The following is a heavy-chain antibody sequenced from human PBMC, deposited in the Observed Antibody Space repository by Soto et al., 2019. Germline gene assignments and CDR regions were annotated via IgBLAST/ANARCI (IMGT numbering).Heavy chain of an antibody. J-gene: IGHJ4*02. Sequence: QVQLVESGGGVVRPGRSLRLTCAASGCTIRNYDMHWVRQAPGKGLEWVAVISHDGSDKYYADSMKGRFIISRDNSENTLFLNMNSLKPEDTTVYYCAKENQHLVHDYWGQGTLVTVSS. D-gene: IGHD6-13*01. CDR1: GCTIRNYD. CDR3: AKENQHLVHDY. CDR2: ISHDGSDK. V-gene: IGHV3-30*18.